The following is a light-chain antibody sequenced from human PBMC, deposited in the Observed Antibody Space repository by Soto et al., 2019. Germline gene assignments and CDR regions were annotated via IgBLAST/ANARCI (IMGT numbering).Light chain of an antibody. CDR1: SSDVGSYNR. Sequence: QSVLTQPPSVSVFPGQSVTISCTGTSSDVGSYNRVSWYQQPPGTAPKLMIYEVSNRPSGVPDRFSGSKSGNTASLTISGLQAEDEADYYCSSYTTSSTYVFGTGTKVTV. J-gene: IGLJ1*01. CDR3: SSYTTSSTYV. V-gene: IGLV2-18*02. CDR2: EVS.